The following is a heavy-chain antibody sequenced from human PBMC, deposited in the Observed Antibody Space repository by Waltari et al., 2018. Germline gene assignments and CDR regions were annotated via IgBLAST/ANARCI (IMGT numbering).Heavy chain of an antibody. CDR3: ARLDFWTGSYY. V-gene: IGHV3-53*01. J-gene: IGHJ4*02. CDR1: GFTVGNNY. Sequence: EVQLVESGGGLIQPGGSLRLSCAVSGFTVGNNYMSWVRQAPGRGWGGVPVLYSGGSTYYADSVKGRFTISRDSSENTVYLQMSSLRAEDTALYYCARLDFWTGSYYWGQGTLVTVSS. CDR2: LYSGGST. D-gene: IGHD3-3*01.